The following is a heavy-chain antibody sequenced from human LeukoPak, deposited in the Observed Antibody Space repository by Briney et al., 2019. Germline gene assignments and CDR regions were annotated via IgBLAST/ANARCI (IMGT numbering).Heavy chain of an antibody. CDR2: IIPILGIA. D-gene: IGHD2-21*01. Sequence: SVKVSCKASGGTFSSYAISWVRQAPGQGLEWMGRIIPILGIANYAQKFQGRVTITADKSTSTAYMELSSLRSEDTAVYYCARGDCGGDCYGMDVWGQGTTVTVSS. CDR1: GGTFSSYA. J-gene: IGHJ6*02. V-gene: IGHV1-69*04. CDR3: ARGDCGGDCYGMDV.